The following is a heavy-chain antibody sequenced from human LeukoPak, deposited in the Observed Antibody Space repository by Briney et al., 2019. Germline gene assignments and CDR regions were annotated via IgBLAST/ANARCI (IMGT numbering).Heavy chain of an antibody. Sequence: GGSLRLSCAASGFTVNNKYMTWVRQAPGKGLEWVSLIYNDGRTYYADSVKGRCTISRDNLKNVLYLQMNSLKVEDTALYYCARGLFLSGYLDAFDIWAKGQWSPSLQ. V-gene: IGHV3-53*01. CDR2: IYNDGRT. D-gene: IGHD3-22*01. J-gene: IGHJ3*02. CDR1: GFTVNNKY. CDR3: ARGLFLSGYLDAFDI.